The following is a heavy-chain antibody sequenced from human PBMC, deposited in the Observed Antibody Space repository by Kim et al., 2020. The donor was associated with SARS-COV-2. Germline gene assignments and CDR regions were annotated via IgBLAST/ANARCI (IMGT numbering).Heavy chain of an antibody. D-gene: IGHD4-17*01. J-gene: IGHJ4*02. CDR2: YI. V-gene: IGHV3-21*01. Sequence: YIYDADSVKGRFTISRDNAKNSLYLQMNSLRAEDTAVYYCARAGMTTVDSWGQGTLVTASS. CDR3: ARAGMTTVDS.